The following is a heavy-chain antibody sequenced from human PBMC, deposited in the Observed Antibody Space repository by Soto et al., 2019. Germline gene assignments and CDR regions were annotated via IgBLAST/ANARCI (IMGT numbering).Heavy chain of an antibody. CDR3: AKDQGDIVVVVAAYPLSSYAFDI. CDR1: GFTFSSYA. Sequence: EVQLLESGGGLVQPGGSLRLSCAASGFTFSSYAMSWVRQAPGKGLEWVSAISGSGGSTYYADSVKGRFTISRDNSKNTLYLQMNSRRAEDTAVYYCAKDQGDIVVVVAAYPLSSYAFDIWGQGTMVTVSS. J-gene: IGHJ3*02. CDR2: ISGSGGST. V-gene: IGHV3-23*01. D-gene: IGHD2-15*01.